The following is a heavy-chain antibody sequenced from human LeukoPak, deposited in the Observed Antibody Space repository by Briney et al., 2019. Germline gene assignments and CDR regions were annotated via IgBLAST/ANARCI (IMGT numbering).Heavy chain of an antibody. CDR2: IRYDGTIK. V-gene: IGHV3-30*02. CDR1: GFTFSDYG. J-gene: IGHJ4*02. D-gene: IGHD3-3*01. Sequence: GGSLRLSCAASGFTFSDYGMHWVRQAPGKGLEWVAFIRYDGTIKYYADSVKGRFTISRDNSKNTVYLQMNSLRAADTAVYSCAKESSADFWSGYSYFDYWGQGTLVTVPS. CDR3: AKESSADFWSGYSYFDY.